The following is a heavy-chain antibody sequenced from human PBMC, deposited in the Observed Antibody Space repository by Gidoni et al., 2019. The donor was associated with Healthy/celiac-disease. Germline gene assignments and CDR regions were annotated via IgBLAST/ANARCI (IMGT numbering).Heavy chain of an antibody. CDR1: GFTFSSYA. CDR3: AKSGAFGAFDI. CDR2: ISGSGGST. J-gene: IGHJ3*02. D-gene: IGHD3-10*01. Sequence: EVQLLESGGGLVQPGGSLSLPCAASGFTFSSYAMSWVRQAPGKGLEWVSAISGSGGSTYSADSVKCRFTISRDNSKNTLYLQMNSLRAEDTAVYYCAKSGAFGAFDIWGQGTMVTVSS. V-gene: IGHV3-23*01.